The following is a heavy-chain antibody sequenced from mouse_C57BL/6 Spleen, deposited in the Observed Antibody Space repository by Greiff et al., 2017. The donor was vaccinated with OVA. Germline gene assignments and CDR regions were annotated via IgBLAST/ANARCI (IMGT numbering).Heavy chain of an antibody. Sequence: VQLQQPGAELVKPGASVKMSCKASGYTFTSYWITWVKQRPGQGLEWIGDIYPGSGSTNYNEKFKSKATLTVDTSSSTAYMQLSSLTSEDSAVYYCARNDGSSDGGDYYAMDYWGQGTSVTVSA. D-gene: IGHD1-1*01. CDR2: IYPGSGST. J-gene: IGHJ4*01. CDR3: ARNDGSSDGGDYYAMDY. V-gene: IGHV1-55*01. CDR1: GYTFTSYW.